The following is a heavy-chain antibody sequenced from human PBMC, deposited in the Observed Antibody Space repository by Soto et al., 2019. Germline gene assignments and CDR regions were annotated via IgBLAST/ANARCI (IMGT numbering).Heavy chain of an antibody. J-gene: IGHJ6*02. CDR3: ARDLARVVGAIPFYSYGMDV. V-gene: IGHV4-4*07. D-gene: IGHD1-26*01. Sequence: SETLSLTCTVSGGSISSYYWSWIRQPAGKGLEWIGRIYTSGSTNYNPSLKSRVTMSVDTSKNQFSLKLSSVTAADTTVYYCARDLARVVGAIPFYSYGMDVWGQGTTVTVSS. CDR2: IYTSGST. CDR1: GGSISSYY.